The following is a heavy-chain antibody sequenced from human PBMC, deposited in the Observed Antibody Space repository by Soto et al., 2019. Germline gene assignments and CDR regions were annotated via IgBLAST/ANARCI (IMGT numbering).Heavy chain of an antibody. J-gene: IGHJ6*02. CDR2: IFYSGTT. CDR1: SDSISSADYY. D-gene: IGHD1-1*01. V-gene: IGHV4-30-4*01. Sequence: SECMSLACTVSSDSISSADYYWSWIRQTPGKGLEWIGHIFYSGTTYYNPSLKSRLTISVDTSKNHFSLRLTSVTAADTAVYYCARALWVEPELYYYGMDVWGQGTTVTVSS. CDR3: ARALWVEPELYYYGMDV.